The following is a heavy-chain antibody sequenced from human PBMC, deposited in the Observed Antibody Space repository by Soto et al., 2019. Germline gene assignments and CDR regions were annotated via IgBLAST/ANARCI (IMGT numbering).Heavy chain of an antibody. CDR2: LSFDGSNK. J-gene: IGHJ4*02. CDR1: GFTFSSYG. Sequence: GGSLRLSCAASGFTFSSYGMHWVRQAPGKGLEWVAVLSFDGSNKYYADSVKGRFTISRDNSKKMLYLQMNSLRAEDTAVYYCAKVPGPTSSGYFDYWGQGTLVTVSS. D-gene: IGHD6-19*01. V-gene: IGHV3-30*18. CDR3: AKVPGPTSSGYFDY.